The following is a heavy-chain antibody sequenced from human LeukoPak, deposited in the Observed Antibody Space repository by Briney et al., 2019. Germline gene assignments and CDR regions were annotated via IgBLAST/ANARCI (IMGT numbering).Heavy chain of an antibody. CDR3: ARTTTTVTTNYYYYYMDV. D-gene: IGHD4-17*01. Sequence: GASVKVSCKVSGYTLTELSMHWVRQAPGKGLEWMGWINTNTGNPTYAQGFTGRFVFSLDTSVSTAYLQISSLKAEDTAVYYCARTTTTVTTNYYYYYMDVWGKGTTVTVSS. CDR2: INTNTGNP. V-gene: IGHV7-4-1*02. CDR1: GYTLTELS. J-gene: IGHJ6*03.